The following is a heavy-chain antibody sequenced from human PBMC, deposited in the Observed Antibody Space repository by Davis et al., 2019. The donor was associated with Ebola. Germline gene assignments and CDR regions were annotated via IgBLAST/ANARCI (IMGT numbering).Heavy chain of an antibody. CDR2: ILYDGSNK. J-gene: IGHJ4*02. CDR3: ARDGWELWLVFDY. Sequence: GESLKISCVASGFTFSTYAMHWVRQAPGKGLDWVGVILYDGSNKHYADFVKGRFTISRDNSKNTLYLQMNSLRPEDSGVYYCARDGWELWLVFDYWGQGTLVTVSS. CDR1: GFTFSTYA. V-gene: IGHV3-30-3*01. D-gene: IGHD1-26*01.